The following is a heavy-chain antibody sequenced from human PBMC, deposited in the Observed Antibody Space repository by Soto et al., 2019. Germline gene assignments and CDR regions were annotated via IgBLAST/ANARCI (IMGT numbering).Heavy chain of an antibody. Sequence: QVQLVQSGAEVKKPGSSVRVSCKASGDIFSNYTISWVRQAPGQGLEWMGRIIPILDVANYPLRFQDRVTITADKARSTVYMELSSLRSEDTAIAYCARVKTDAGSYEGDYYMEVWGKGTTVTVSS. D-gene: IGHD3-10*01. CDR3: ARVKTDAGSYEGDYYMEV. CDR2: IIPILDVA. CDR1: GDIFSNYT. J-gene: IGHJ6*03. V-gene: IGHV1-69*02.